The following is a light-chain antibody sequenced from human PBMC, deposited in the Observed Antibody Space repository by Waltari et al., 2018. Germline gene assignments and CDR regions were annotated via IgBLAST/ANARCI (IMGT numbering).Light chain of an antibody. CDR3: SSYTRTTIGLYV. V-gene: IGLV2-14*03. CDR1: SSDVGDYNY. CDR2: DVS. Sequence: QSALTQPASVSGSPGQSITISCTGTSSDVGDYNYVSWYQQDPGKAPKLLMYDVSNRPSGVSNRFSGSKSGNTASLTISGLQAEDEADYYCSSYTRTTIGLYVFGTGTKVTVL. J-gene: IGLJ1*01.